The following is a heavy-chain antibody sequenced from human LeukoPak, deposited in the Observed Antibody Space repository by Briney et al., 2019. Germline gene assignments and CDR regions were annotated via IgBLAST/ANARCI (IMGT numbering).Heavy chain of an antibody. CDR2: ISSTGTTI. Sequence: GGSLRLSCAASGFTFSSSAMSWVRQAPGKGLEWVSYISSTGTTIYYADSVKGRFTISRDNAKNSLYLQMTSLRAEDTAVYYCARPIAVAGYYYYLDVWGKGTTVTVSS. CDR1: GFTFSSSA. D-gene: IGHD6-19*01. CDR3: ARPIAVAGYYYYLDV. V-gene: IGHV3-48*03. J-gene: IGHJ6*03.